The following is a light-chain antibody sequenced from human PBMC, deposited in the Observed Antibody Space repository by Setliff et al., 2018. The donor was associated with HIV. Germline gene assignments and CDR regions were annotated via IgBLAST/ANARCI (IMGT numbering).Light chain of an antibody. CDR2: DDS. CDR1: NIASKS. V-gene: IGLV3-21*03. J-gene: IGLJ2*01. Sequence: SYELTQPPSVSVAPGTTAKITCGGNNIASKSVHWYQQKPGQAPVLVVYDDSDRPSGVPERFSGSNSDNTATLTISGVEAGDEADYYCQVWDNSGDHPVFGGGTKVTV. CDR3: QVWDNSGDHPV.